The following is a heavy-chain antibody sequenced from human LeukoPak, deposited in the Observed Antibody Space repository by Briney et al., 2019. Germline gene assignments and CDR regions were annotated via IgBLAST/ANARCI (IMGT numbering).Heavy chain of an antibody. CDR2: IYYSGNT. Sequence: SSETLSLTCTVSGGSISDYYWTWIRQPPGKGLEWIGHIYYSGNTIYNPPLKSRVTISVDTSKNQFSLKLTSVTAADTAVYYCARAIPTYYYDSGNGYYFDYWGQGTLVTVSS. V-gene: IGHV4-59*01. CDR1: GGSISDYY. CDR3: ARAIPTYYYDSGNGYYFDY. J-gene: IGHJ4*02. D-gene: IGHD3-22*01.